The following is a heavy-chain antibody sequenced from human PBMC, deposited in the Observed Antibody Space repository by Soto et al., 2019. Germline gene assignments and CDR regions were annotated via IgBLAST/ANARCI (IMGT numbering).Heavy chain of an antibody. CDR3: ARDLGGSGGIIQS. D-gene: IGHD2-15*01. Sequence: QVQLVQSGAEVKKPGSSVKVSCKASGGTFSSYAISWVRQAPGQGLEWMGGIIPIFGTANYAQKFQGRVTITADESTSRAYLELSSLSSEDTAVYYGARDLGGSGGIIQSWGQGTLVTVSS. J-gene: IGHJ5*02. CDR1: GGTFSSYA. CDR2: IIPIFGTA. V-gene: IGHV1-69*01.